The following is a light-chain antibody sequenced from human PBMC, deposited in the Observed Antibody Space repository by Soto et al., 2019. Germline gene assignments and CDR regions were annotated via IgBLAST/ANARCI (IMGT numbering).Light chain of an antibody. CDR1: QSISTW. CDR3: QQYINRWT. V-gene: IGKV1-5*03. CDR2: KAS. Sequence: DIQMTQSPSTLSASVGDRVTITCRASQSISTWLAWYQQKPGKAPKLLIYKASSLESGVPSRFSGSGSGTEFTLIISSLQPDDFATYYCQQYINRWTFGQGTKVDI. J-gene: IGKJ1*01.